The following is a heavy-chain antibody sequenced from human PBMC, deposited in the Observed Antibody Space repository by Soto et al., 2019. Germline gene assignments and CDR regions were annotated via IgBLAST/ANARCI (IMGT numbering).Heavy chain of an antibody. J-gene: IGHJ6*02. D-gene: IGHD2-2*01. CDR2: FHYSGST. CDR3: ARLGGYCSSTNCYGYSGMDV. CDR1: GGSISSGPYS. V-gene: IGHV4-39*01. Sequence: QLQLQESGPGLMKPSETLSLTCTVSGGSISSGPYSWGWIRQPPGEGLEWIGTFHYSGSTYYNPSVEGRVTLAVDPSTNQFSRKASSVTVADLAVYYCARLGGYCSSTNCYGYSGMDVWGQGTTVTVSS.